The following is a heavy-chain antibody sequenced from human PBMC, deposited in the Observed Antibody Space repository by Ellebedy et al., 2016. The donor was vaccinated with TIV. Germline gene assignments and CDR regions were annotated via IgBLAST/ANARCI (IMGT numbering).Heavy chain of an antibody. V-gene: IGHV3-30*18. Sequence: GGSLRLXXEASGFTFSNYSMHWVRQAPGKGLEWVALISYDGSYKHYIDSVKGRFTISRDISNNTLYLHMNSLRAEDTAVYYCAKSHGYSSSWYSDDYFDYWGQGTLVTVSS. CDR3: AKSHGYSSSWYSDDYFDY. J-gene: IGHJ4*02. CDR1: GFTFSNYS. CDR2: ISYDGSYK. D-gene: IGHD6-13*01.